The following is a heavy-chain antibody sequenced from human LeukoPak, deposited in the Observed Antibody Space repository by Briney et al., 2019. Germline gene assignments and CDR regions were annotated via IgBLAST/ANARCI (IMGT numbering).Heavy chain of an antibody. CDR3: ARDGYSYGMVFDY. CDR2: IDSSGNSI. V-gene: IGHV3-48*03. Sequence: PGGSLRLSCAASGFTLSIYWMSWVRQAPGKGLEWVSYIDSSGNSISYADSVKGRFTISRDNAKNSLYLQMNSLRAEDTAVYYCARDGYSYGMVFDYWGQGTLVTVSS. CDR1: GFTLSIYW. D-gene: IGHD5-18*01. J-gene: IGHJ4*02.